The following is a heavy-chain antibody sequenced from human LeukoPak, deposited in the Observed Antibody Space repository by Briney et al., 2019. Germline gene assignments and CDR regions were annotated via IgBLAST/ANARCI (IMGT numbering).Heavy chain of an antibody. J-gene: IGHJ5*02. Sequence: GGSLRLSCVVSGFTFSSYGMHWLRQAPGKGLEWVAVIWYDGSKMFYGDSVKGRFSVSRDDSKNTLYLQMNSLRAEDTAVYYCARDLRYYDSSGYHNWFDPWGQGTLVTVSS. CDR1: GFTFSSYG. CDR2: IWYDGSKM. D-gene: IGHD3-22*01. CDR3: ARDLRYYDSSGYHNWFDP. V-gene: IGHV3-33*01.